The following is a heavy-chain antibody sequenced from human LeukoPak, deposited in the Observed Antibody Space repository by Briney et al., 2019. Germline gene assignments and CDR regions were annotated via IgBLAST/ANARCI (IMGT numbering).Heavy chain of an antibody. CDR2: IRYDGINK. V-gene: IGHV3-30*02. D-gene: IGHD2-15*01. Sequence: PGGSLRLSCAASGFTFSSYGMHWVRQSPGKGLEWVAFIRYDGINKYYADSVKGRFTISRDNSRNTPYLQMNSLRAEETAVYYLGRGDCRGGSCHSGSRADVFDIGGQGKRATVFS. CDR1: GFTFSSYG. J-gene: IGHJ3*02. CDR3: GRGDCRGGSCHSGSRADVFDI.